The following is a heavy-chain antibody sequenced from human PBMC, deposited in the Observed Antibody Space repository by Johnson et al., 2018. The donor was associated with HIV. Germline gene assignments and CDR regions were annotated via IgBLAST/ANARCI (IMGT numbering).Heavy chain of an antibody. V-gene: IGHV3-30-3*01. CDR1: GFTVSRNY. J-gene: IGHJ3*02. CDR3: ARSPVWLRGFDI. CDR2: ISYDGSNK. D-gene: IGHD5-24*01. Sequence: QVQLVESGGGVVQPGGSLRLSCAASGFTVSRNYMSWVRQAPGKGLEWVSVISYDGSNKYYADSVKGRLTISSDNSKNTLYLEMNSLRAEDTAVYYCARSPVWLRGFDIWGQGTMVTVSS.